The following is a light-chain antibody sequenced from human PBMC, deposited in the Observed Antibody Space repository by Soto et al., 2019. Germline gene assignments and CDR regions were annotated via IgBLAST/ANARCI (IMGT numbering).Light chain of an antibody. V-gene: IGKV3-15*01. CDR2: GAS. CDR3: HQYNNWSRT. J-gene: IGKJ1*01. Sequence: EIVMTQSPATLSVSPGERATLSCRASQSVSSNLAWYQQKPGQAPRLLIYGASTRATGIPARFSGSGSGTEFNLTIRSLQSEDFAVYYCHQYNNWSRTFGQGTKVEIK. CDR1: QSVSSN.